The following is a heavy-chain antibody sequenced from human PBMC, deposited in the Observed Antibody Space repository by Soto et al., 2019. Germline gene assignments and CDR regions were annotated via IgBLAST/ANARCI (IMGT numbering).Heavy chain of an antibody. CDR3: AKDGSGHPYYSDN. V-gene: IGHV4-4*02. CDR1: GASISSNNW. CDR2: IYHSGTT. Sequence: QVQLQESGPGLAKPSGTLSLTCVVSGASISSNNWWSWVRQPPGKGLEWIGEIYHSGTTSYNPSLKSRVTMSVDKSKNQLSLKVTSVTAADTAVYFCAKDGSGHPYYSDNWGQGTLVTVSS. D-gene: IGHD2-15*01. J-gene: IGHJ4*02.